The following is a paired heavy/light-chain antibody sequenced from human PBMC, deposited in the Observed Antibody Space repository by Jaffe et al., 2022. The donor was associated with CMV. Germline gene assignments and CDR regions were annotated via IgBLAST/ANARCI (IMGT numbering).Light chain of an antibody. J-gene: IGKJ1*01. CDR1: QSVSSRH. Sequence: EIVLTQSPGTLSSSPGESATLSCRASQSVSSRHLVWYLHKPGQAPRLLIYDGSTRATGIPDRFSGSGSGTNFTLTISRLEPEDFAVYYCQHYGSSLPWTFGQGTKVEIK. V-gene: IGKV3-20*01. CDR2: DGS. CDR3: QHYGSSLPWT.
Heavy chain of an antibody. CDR3: AKTNWYYDFWSGYPNWLDP. V-gene: IGHV3-23*01. CDR2: ISGNGANT. CDR1: GFPFGSYA. D-gene: IGHD3-3*01. J-gene: IGHJ5*02. Sequence: EEQLLESGGGLVQPGGSLRLSCAASGFPFGSYAMTWVRQAPAKGLEWVSTISGNGANTYYADSVKGRFIISRDNSKNILYLQLNSLRAEDTATYYCAKTNWYYDFWSGYPNWLDPWGQGILVAVSS.